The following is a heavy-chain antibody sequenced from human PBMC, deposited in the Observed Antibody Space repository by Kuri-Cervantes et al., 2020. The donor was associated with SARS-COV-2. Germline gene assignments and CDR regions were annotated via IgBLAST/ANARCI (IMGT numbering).Heavy chain of an antibody. CDR2: IYYSGST. CDR1: GGPISSSSYY. CDR3: ARGSNVYFDY. Sequence: GSLRLSCTVSGGPISSSSYYWGWIRQPPGKGLEWIGSIYYSGSTYYNPSLKSRVTISVDTSKNQFSLKLSSVTAADTAVYYCARGSNVYFDYWGQGTLVTVSS. J-gene: IGHJ4*02. V-gene: IGHV4-39*07. D-gene: IGHD4-11*01.